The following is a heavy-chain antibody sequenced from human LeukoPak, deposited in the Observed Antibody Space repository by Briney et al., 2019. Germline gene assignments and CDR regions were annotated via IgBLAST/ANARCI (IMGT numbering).Heavy chain of an antibody. Sequence: GGSLRLFCAASGFTFSSYAMSWVRQAPGKGLEWVSAISGSGGSTYYADSVKGRFTISRDNSKNALYLQMNSLRAEDTAVCYCAKKGGYTRLEYFDYWGQGTLVTVSS. V-gene: IGHV3-23*01. CDR3: AKKGGYTRLEYFDY. D-gene: IGHD5-12*01. J-gene: IGHJ4*02. CDR1: GFTFSSYA. CDR2: ISGSGGST.